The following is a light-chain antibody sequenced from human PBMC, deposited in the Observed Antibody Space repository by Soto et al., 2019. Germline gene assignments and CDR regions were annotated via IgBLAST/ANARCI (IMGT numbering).Light chain of an antibody. CDR1: QSVLYSSNNKNY. J-gene: IGKJ1*01. V-gene: IGKV4-1*01. CDR3: QQYYSIPWT. Sequence: DIVMTQSPDSLAVSLGERATINCKSSQSVLYSSNNKNYLAWYQQKPGQPPKLLIYWASTREFGVPDRFSGSGSGTDFTLTISSLQAEDVAVYSCQQYYSIPWTFGQGTKVEIK. CDR2: WAS.